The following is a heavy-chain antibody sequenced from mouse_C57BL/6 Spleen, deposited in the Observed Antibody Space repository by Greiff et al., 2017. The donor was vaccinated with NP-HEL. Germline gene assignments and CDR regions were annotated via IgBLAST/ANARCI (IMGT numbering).Heavy chain of an antibody. CDR1: GYTFTSYD. CDR2: IYPRDGST. Sequence: VQLQQSGPELVKPGASVKLSCKASGYTFTSYDINWVKQRPGQGLEWIGWIYPRDGSTKYNEKFKGKATLTVDTSSSTAYMELHSLTSEDSAVYYCASYDYDGTGWFAYWGQGTLVTVSA. CDR3: ASYDYDGTGWFAY. J-gene: IGHJ3*01. D-gene: IGHD2-4*01. V-gene: IGHV1-85*01.